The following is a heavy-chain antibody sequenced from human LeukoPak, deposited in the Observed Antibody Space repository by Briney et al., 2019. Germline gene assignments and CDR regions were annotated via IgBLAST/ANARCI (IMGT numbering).Heavy chain of an antibody. D-gene: IGHD3-10*01. CDR1: GGSISSYY. CDR3: ARERGGEGALDI. Sequence: PSEPLSLTCTVSGGSISSYYWSWIRQPAGEGLEWIGRIHTNTNTNYDPPLRSRVPISVNKSQNHVPLKLSSVQDADTAVYYCARERGGEGALDIWGQGTMVTVSS. CDR2: IHTNTNT. V-gene: IGHV4-4*07. J-gene: IGHJ3*02.